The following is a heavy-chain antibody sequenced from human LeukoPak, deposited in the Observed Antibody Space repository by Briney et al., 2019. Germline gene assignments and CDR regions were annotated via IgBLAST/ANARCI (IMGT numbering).Heavy chain of an antibody. CDR3: ARSGWFGEASML. J-gene: IGHJ4*02. CDR1: GGSISSSNYY. D-gene: IGHD3-10*01. CDR2: IYYSGSS. V-gene: IGHV4-39*01. Sequence: SETLSLTCIVSGGSISSSNYYWGWIRQPPGKGLECIGSIYYSGSSYYNPSLKSRVTISVDTSKNQFSLKLSSVTAADTAVYYCARSGWFGEASMLWGQGTLVTVSS.